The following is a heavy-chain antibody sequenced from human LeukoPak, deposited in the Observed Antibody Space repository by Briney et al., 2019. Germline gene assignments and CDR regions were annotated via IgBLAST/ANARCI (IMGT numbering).Heavy chain of an antibody. J-gene: IGHJ4*02. CDR1: GFTFYDYA. Sequence: GGSLRLSCAASGFTFYDYAMHWVRQAPGKGLEWVSGISYNSGSISYADSVEGRFTISRDNAKNSLYLEMNSLRVEDTALYYCARAQTYGDSRLLLDYWGQGTLVTVSS. CDR3: ARAQTYGDSRLLLDY. CDR2: ISYNSGSI. V-gene: IGHV3-9*01. D-gene: IGHD4-17*01.